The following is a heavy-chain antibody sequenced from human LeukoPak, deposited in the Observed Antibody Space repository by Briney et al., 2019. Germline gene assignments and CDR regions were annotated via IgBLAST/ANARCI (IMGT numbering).Heavy chain of an antibody. J-gene: IGHJ4*02. Sequence: ASVKVSCKASGYTFTSYAINWVRQAPGQGPEWMGWISAYNGNTNYAQKLQGRVTMTTDTSTSTAYMELRSLRSDDTAVYYCARGGHYYDRSAYHNWGQGTLVTVSS. CDR1: GYTFTSYA. D-gene: IGHD3-22*01. CDR3: ARGGHYYDRSAYHN. V-gene: IGHV1-18*01. CDR2: ISAYNGNT.